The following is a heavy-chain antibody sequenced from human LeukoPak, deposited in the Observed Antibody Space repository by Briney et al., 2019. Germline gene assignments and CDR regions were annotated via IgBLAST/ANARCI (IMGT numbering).Heavy chain of an antibody. Sequence: GGSLRLSCAASGFTFSSYAMHWVRQAPGKGLEWVAVISYDGSNKYYADSVKGRFTISRDNSKNTLYLQMNSLRAEDTAVYYCERVARLGWELLSYSFDSGAGGTRAPVSS. CDR2: ISYDGSNK. D-gene: IGHD1-26*01. J-gene: IGHJ4*02. CDR1: GFTFSSYA. V-gene: IGHV3-30-3*01. CDR3: ERVARLGWELLSYSFDS.